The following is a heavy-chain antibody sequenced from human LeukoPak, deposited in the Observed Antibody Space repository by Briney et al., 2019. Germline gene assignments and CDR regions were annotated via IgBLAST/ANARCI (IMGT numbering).Heavy chain of an antibody. CDR3: AKKGTVVTPGLYLDY. CDR2: ISINGDRT. D-gene: IGHD4-23*01. J-gene: IGHJ4*02. CDR1: GFTFNTYT. V-gene: IGHV3-23*01. Sequence: GGSLRLSCAASGFTFNTYTMSWVRQAPGKGLEWVSTISINGDRTYYADSVKGRFTISRDNSNNTLYLEMNSLGAEDTATYYCAKKGTVVTPGLYLDYWGQGILVTVSS.